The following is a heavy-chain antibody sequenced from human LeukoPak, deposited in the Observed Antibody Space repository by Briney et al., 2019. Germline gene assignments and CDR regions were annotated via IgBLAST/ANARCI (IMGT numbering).Heavy chain of an antibody. CDR2: IYYSGST. CDR1: GGSISSYY. D-gene: IGHD5-18*01. V-gene: IGHV4-59*01. Sequence: SETLSLTCTVSGGSISSYYWSWIRQPPGKGLEWIGYIYYSGSTNYNPSPKSRVTISVDTSKNQFSLKLSSVTAADTAVYYCATLDNVDTGYWGQGTLVTVSS. J-gene: IGHJ4*02. CDR3: ATLDNVDTGY.